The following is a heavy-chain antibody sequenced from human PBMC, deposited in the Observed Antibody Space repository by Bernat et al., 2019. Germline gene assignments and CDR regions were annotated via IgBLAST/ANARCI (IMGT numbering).Heavy chain of an antibody. V-gene: IGHV3-23*01. J-gene: IGHJ2*01. CDR2: ISSGGDTT. CDR3: AKALPTTYWYFDL. Sequence: EVQLLESGGDLVQPGESLRLSCAASGFSFNNYFMTWVRQAPGQGLEWVSSISSGGDTTYYADSVRGRFTISRDNSKTTLYLQMTSLRAGDTAVYYCAKALPTTYWYFDLWGRGTLVTVSS. CDR1: GFSFNNYF.